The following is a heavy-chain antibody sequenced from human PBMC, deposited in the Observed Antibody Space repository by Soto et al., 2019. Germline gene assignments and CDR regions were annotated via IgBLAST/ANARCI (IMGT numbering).Heavy chain of an antibody. CDR2: IRARNGDT. J-gene: IGHJ4*02. CDR1: GYTFTTYG. D-gene: IGHD2-21*01. Sequence: QVHLVQSGAEVRKPGASVKVSCKTSGYTFTTYGIIWVRQAPGQHLEWLGWIRARNGDTNYEQGFHGSVTLTTDTSTSTAHMELKNLRSDDTGVYFCARVLLLPSPAADFWGQGTLVTVSS. V-gene: IGHV1-18*04. CDR3: ARVLLLPSPAADF.